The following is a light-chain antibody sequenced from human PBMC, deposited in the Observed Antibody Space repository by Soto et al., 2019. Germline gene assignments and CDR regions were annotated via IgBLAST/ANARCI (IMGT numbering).Light chain of an antibody. CDR1: SSNIGARYE. CDR2: GNS. V-gene: IGLV1-40*01. J-gene: IGLJ1*01. CDR3: QSYDSSLSGYV. Sequence: QSVLTQPPSVSGAPGQRVTVSCTGSSSNIGARYEVHWYQQLPGTAPKLLIYGNSNRPSGVPDRFSGSKSVTSASLAITGLQAEDEADYYCQSYDSSLSGYVFGTGTKLTVL.